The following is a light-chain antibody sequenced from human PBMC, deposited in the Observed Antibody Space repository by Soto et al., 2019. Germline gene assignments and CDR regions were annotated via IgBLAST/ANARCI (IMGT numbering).Light chain of an antibody. CDR2: GAS. Sequence: EVVMTQSPATLSVSPGERATLSCRASQSVSSNLAWYQQKPGQAPRLLIYGASTRATGIPARFSGSGSGTEFTLTINSLQSEDFAVYYCQQYNNWPRTFSQGTKVEIK. J-gene: IGKJ1*01. CDR1: QSVSSN. CDR3: QQYNNWPRT. V-gene: IGKV3-15*01.